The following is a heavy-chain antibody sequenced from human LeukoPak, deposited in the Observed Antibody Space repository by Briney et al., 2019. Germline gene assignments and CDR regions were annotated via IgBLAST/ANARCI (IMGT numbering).Heavy chain of an antibody. CDR2: ISSNGGNP. Sequence: GGSLRLSCAASGLPFSIYAMHWVRHAPGKGLEYVSAISSNGGNPYYAHSVKGRFTISRDNSKNTLYLQMGSLRAEDMAVYYCSRGAPYYGSGGLWGFDIWGQGTMVTVSS. CDR3: SRGAPYYGSGGLWGFDI. V-gene: IGHV3-64*01. D-gene: IGHD3-22*01. CDR1: GLPFSIYA. J-gene: IGHJ3*02.